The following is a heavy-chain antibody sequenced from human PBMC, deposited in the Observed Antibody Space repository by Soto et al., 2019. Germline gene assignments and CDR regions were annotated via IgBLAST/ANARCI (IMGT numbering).Heavy chain of an antibody. J-gene: IGHJ6*02. CDR2: IIPIFGTA. D-gene: IGHD5-12*01. CDR3: ARDRPLKRGVIVARPGGGMDV. V-gene: IGHV1-69*06. Sequence: QVQLVQSGAEVKKPGSSVKVSCKASGGTFSSYAISWVRQAPGQGIEWMGGIIPIFGTANYAQKFQGRVTITADKSTSTANMELSSLRSEDTAVYYCARDRPLKRGVIVARPGGGMDVWGQGTTVTVAS. CDR1: GGTFSSYA.